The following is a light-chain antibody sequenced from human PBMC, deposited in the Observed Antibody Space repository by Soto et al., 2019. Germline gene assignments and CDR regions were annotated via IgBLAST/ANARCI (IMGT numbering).Light chain of an antibody. Sequence: DIQMTQSPSSLSASVGDRVTITCRASQSISSYLNWYQQKPGKAPKLLIYAASSLQSGVPSRFSGSGSGTDFTLTISSLLPEDSATYYCQQSYSTQFTFGPGTTVDIK. V-gene: IGKV1-39*01. CDR1: QSISSY. J-gene: IGKJ3*01. CDR2: AAS. CDR3: QQSYSTQFT.